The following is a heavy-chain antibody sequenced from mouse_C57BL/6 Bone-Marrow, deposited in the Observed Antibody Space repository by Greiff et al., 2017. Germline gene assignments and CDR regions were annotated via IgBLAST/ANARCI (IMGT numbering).Heavy chain of an antibody. Sequence: QVQLQQPGAELVRPGTSVKLSCKASGYTFTSYWMHWVKQRPGQGLEWIGVIDPSDSYTNYNQKFKGKATLTVDTSSSTAYMQLSSLTSEDSAVYYCARYDWDGGYFDYWGQGTTLTVSS. J-gene: IGHJ2*01. D-gene: IGHD4-1*01. V-gene: IGHV1-59*01. CDR1: GYTFTSYW. CDR3: ARYDWDGGYFDY. CDR2: IDPSDSYT.